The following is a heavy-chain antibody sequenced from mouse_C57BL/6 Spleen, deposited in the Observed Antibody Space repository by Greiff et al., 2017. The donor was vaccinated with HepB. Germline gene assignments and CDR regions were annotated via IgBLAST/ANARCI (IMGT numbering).Heavy chain of an antibody. CDR3: ARRTTVGPMDY. Sequence: VQLQQSGPGLVKPSQSLSLTCSVTGYSITSGYYWNWIRQFPGNKLEWMGYISYDGSNNYNPSLKNRISITRDTYKNQFFLKLNSVTTEDTATYYCARRTTVGPMDYWGQGTSVTVSS. CDR1: GYSITSGYY. CDR2: ISYDGSN. D-gene: IGHD1-1*01. J-gene: IGHJ4*01. V-gene: IGHV3-6*01.